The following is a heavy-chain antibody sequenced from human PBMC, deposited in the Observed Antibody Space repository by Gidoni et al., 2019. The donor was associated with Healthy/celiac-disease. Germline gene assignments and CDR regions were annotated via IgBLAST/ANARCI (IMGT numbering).Heavy chain of an antibody. CDR1: GFTFSSYA. CDR3: ARDRLRIAVAGSGLDY. Sequence: QVPLVESGGGVVQPGRSLRLSCAASGFTFSSYAMHWVRQAPGKGLEWVAVISYDGSNKYYADSVKGRFTISRDNSKNTLYLQMNSLRAEDTAVYYCARDRLRIAVAGSGLDYWGQGTLVTVSS. J-gene: IGHJ4*02. CDR2: ISYDGSNK. D-gene: IGHD6-19*01. V-gene: IGHV3-30-3*01.